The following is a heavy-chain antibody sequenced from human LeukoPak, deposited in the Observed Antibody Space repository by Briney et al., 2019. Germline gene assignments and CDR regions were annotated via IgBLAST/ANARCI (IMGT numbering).Heavy chain of an antibody. D-gene: IGHD2-2*01. J-gene: IGHJ6*02. CDR2: INHSGST. CDR3: ARGPPRGYCSSTSCRNGYGMDV. Sequence: SETLSLTCAVYGGSFSGYYWSWIRQPPGKGLEWIGEINHSGSTNYNSSLKSRVTISVDTSKNQFSLKPSSVTAADTAVYYCARGPPRGYCSSTSCRNGYGMDVWGQGTTVTVSS. CDR1: GGSFSGYY. V-gene: IGHV4-34*01.